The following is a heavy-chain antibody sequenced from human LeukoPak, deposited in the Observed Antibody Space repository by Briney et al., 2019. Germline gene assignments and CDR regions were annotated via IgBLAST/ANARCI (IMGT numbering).Heavy chain of an antibody. CDR1: GYTFTGYY. V-gene: IGHV1-2*02. CDR2: INPNSGGT. J-gene: IGHJ3*02. D-gene: IGHD2-2*01. Sequence: GASVKVSCKASGYTFTGYYMHWVRQAPGQGLEWMGWINPNSGGTNYAQKFQGRVTMTRDTSISTAYMELSRLRSDDTAVYYCARSRPRYCSSTSCRVYNAFDIWGQGTMVTVSS. CDR3: ARSRPRYCSSTSCRVYNAFDI.